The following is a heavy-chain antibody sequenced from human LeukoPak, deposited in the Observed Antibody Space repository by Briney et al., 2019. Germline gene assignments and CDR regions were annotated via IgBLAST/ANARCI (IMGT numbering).Heavy chain of an antibody. CDR3: ARVGSGWYRNYYYYGMDV. V-gene: IGHV1-24*01. CDR1: GYTLTELS. Sequence: GASVKVSCKVSGYTLTELSMHWVRQAPGKGLEWMGGFDPEDGETIYAQKFQGRVTMTRDTSTSTVYMELSSLRSEDTAVYYCARVGSGWYRNYYYYGMDVWGQGTTVTVSS. CDR2: FDPEDGET. D-gene: IGHD6-19*01. J-gene: IGHJ6*02.